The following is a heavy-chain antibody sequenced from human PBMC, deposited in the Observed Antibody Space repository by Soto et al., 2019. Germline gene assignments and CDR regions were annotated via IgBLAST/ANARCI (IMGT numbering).Heavy chain of an antibody. CDR2: INHSGST. Sequence: SETLSLTCAVYGGSFSGYYWSWIRQPPGKGLEWIGEINHSGSTNYNPSLKSRVTISVDTSKNQFSLKLSSVTAADTAVYYCARGRLLWFGELFKYPVPRDYYYGMDVWGQGTTVT. CDR3: ARGRLLWFGELFKYPVPRDYYYGMDV. J-gene: IGHJ6*02. V-gene: IGHV4-34*01. CDR1: GGSFSGYY. D-gene: IGHD3-10*01.